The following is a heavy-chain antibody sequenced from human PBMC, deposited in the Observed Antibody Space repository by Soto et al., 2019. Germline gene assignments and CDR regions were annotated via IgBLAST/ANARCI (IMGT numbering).Heavy chain of an antibody. D-gene: IGHD6-13*01. CDR3: ARVTYPGTHWQ. J-gene: IGHJ4*02. CDR2: IYYSGST. CDR1: GGSISGDDYY. V-gene: IGHV4-30-4*01. Sequence: QAQLQESGPGLVKPSQTLSLTCTVSGGSISGDDYYWSWIRQPPGKGLEWIGYIYYSGSTYYNPSLKSRLTISVDTSKNQFSLKLRSVTAPDTAVYYCARVTYPGTHWQWGQGTLVTVSS.